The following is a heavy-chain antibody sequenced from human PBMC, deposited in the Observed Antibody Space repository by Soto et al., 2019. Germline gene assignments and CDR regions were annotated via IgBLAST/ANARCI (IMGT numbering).Heavy chain of an antibody. CDR1: GGSISRYY. Sequence: SETLSLTCTVSGGSISRYYWNWMRQPAGEGLEWIGRIYSSGSTNYNPSVKSRVIMSVDTSKNQFSLKLSSLTAADTAVYYCARSGCTGDSFFSCAYYCCMDVWGQGTTVTVSS. CDR3: ARSGCTGDSFFSCAYYCCMDV. D-gene: IGHD2-8*02. V-gene: IGHV4-4*07. CDR2: IYSSGST. J-gene: IGHJ6*02.